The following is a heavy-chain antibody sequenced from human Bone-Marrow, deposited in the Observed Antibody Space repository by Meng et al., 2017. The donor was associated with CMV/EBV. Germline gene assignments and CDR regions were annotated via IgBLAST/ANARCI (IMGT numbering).Heavy chain of an antibody. V-gene: IGHV1-8*03. J-gene: IGHJ6*01. Sequence: ASVKVSCKASGYTFTSYDINWVRQATGQGLEWMGWMNPNSGNTGYAQKFQGRVTITRNTSISTAYMELSSLRSEDTAVYYCARDLVQLVGDAYYYGMDVWGQGNTVNLAS. D-gene: IGHD6-6*01. CDR2: MNPNSGNT. CDR3: ARDLVQLVGDAYYYGMDV. CDR1: GYTFTSYD.